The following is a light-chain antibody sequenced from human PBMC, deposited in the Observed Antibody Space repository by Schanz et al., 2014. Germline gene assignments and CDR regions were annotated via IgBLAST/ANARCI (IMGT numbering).Light chain of an antibody. CDR2: DVN. V-gene: IGLV2-14*01. CDR1: SSDIGGRAY. Sequence: QSVLTQPASVSGSPGQSITISCTGTSSDIGGRAYVSWYQQRPGKAPQLILYDVNSRPSGVSNRFSGSKSGNTASLTISGLQAEDEADYYCCSYAGSNTRRWVFGGGTKLTVL. CDR3: CSYAGSNTRRWV. J-gene: IGLJ3*02.